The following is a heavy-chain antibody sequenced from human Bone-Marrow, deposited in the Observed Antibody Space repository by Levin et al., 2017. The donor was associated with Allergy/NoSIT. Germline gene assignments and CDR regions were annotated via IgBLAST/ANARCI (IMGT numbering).Heavy chain of an antibody. V-gene: IGHV3-23*01. CDR3: AKGRSFSRSYFDF. Sequence: PGGSLRLSCAASGFNFDKFAMNWVRQAPGKGLEWVSAITGSSDGRFYADSVKGRFTISRDNSRNIVYLQMNSLTAEDTAVYVCAKGRSFSRSYFDFWGQGTLVTVSS. J-gene: IGHJ4*02. CDR2: ITGSSDGR. D-gene: IGHD3-10*01. CDR1: GFNFDKFA.